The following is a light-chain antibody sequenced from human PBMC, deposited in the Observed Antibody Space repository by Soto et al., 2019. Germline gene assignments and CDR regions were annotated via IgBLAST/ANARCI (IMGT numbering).Light chain of an antibody. J-gene: IGLJ1*01. Sequence: QSVLTQPASVSGSPGQSITISCTGTSSDVGAYDYVSWYQQHPDSAPKLMIYEVSNRPSGVSNRFSGSKSVNTATLTISGLQTEDGADYYCSSYTSSSTRVFGTGTKVTVL. CDR3: SSYTSSSTRV. CDR2: EVS. V-gene: IGLV2-14*03. CDR1: SSDVGAYDY.